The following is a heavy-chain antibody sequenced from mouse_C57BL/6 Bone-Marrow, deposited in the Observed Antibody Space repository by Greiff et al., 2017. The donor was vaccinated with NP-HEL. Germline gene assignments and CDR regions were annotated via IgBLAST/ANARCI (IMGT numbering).Heavy chain of an antibody. CDR3: TRDYYGSSYSFDY. CDR1: GFTFSSYA. V-gene: IGHV5-9-1*02. D-gene: IGHD1-1*01. Sequence: EVKLMESGEGLVKPGGSLKLSCAASGFTFSSYAMSWVRQTPEKRLEWVAYISSGGDYIYYADTVQGRFTISRDNARNTLYLQMSSLKSEDTAMYYCTRDYYGSSYSFDYWGQGTTLTVSS. J-gene: IGHJ2*01. CDR2: ISSGGDYI.